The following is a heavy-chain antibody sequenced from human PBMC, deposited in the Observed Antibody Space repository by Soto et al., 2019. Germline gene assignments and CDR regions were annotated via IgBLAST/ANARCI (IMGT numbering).Heavy chain of an antibody. CDR1: VYTFTSYG. CDR3: ARAPGIAGAGTLDP. Sequence: QVQLVQSGAEVKKAGASVKVSCRASVYTFTSYGIRRVRQAPGQGLEWMGWISAYNGNTNYAKKLQGRVTMTTDTSKSTAYMELRRRRADETAVYCCARAPGIAGAGTLDPWGQGTLVTVSS. D-gene: IGHD6-13*01. CDR2: ISAYNGNT. V-gene: IGHV1-18*01. J-gene: IGHJ5*02.